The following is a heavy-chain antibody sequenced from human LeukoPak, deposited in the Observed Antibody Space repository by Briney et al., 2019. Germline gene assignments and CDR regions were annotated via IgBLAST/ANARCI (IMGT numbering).Heavy chain of an antibody. CDR2: IYPGDSDT. CDR1: GYSFTSYW. Sequence: GESLKISCKGSGYSFTSYWIGWVRQMPGKGLEWMGIIYPGDSDTRYSPSFQGQVTISADESISTAYLQWSSLKASDTAMYYCARTYYDFWSGQHFDYWGQGTLVTVSS. D-gene: IGHD3-3*01. J-gene: IGHJ4*02. V-gene: IGHV5-51*01. CDR3: ARTYYDFWSGQHFDY.